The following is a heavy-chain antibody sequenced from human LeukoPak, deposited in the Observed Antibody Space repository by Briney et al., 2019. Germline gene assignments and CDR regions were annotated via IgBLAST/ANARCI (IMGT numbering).Heavy chain of an antibody. CDR1: GYTFTSYG. CDR2: ISAYNGNT. J-gene: IGHJ5*02. Sequence: ASVKVSCKASGYTFTSYGISWVRQAPGQGLEWMGWISAYNGNTNYAQKLQGRVTMTTDTSTSTAYMELRSLRSDDTAVYYCARSGAQWLVYNWFDPWGQGTLVTVSS. V-gene: IGHV1-18*01. CDR3: ARSGAQWLVYNWFDP. D-gene: IGHD6-19*01.